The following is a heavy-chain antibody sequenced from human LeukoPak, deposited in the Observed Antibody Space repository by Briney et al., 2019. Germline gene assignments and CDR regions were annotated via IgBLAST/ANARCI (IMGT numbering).Heavy chain of an antibody. J-gene: IGHJ6*02. CDR2: IYTSGST. D-gene: IGHD3-3*01. V-gene: IGHV4-4*07. CDR3: ARELQLRFLEWLSTNHPPHYGMDV. CDR1: GGSISSYY. Sequence: SETLSLTCTVAGGSISSYYWSWIRQPAGKGLEWIGRIYTSGSTNYKPSLRSRVPMSVDTSTNQFSLKLSSVPAADTAVYYCARELQLRFLEWLSTNHPPHYGMDVWGQGTTVTVSS.